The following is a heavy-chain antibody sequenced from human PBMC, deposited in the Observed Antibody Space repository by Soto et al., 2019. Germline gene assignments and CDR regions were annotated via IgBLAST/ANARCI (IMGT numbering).Heavy chain of an antibody. J-gene: IGHJ3*02. CDR1: GGTFSSYA. CDR2: IIPIFGTA. CDR3: AREGKVVVAKRTGFFDI. Sequence: QVQLVQSGAEVKKPGSSVKVSCKASGGTFSSYAISWVRQAPGQGLEWMGGIIPIFGTANYAQKFQGRVTITADKTTSTAYMERSSLRSEDTAVYYCAREGKVVVAKRTGFFDIWGQGTMVTVSS. V-gene: IGHV1-69*06. D-gene: IGHD3-22*01.